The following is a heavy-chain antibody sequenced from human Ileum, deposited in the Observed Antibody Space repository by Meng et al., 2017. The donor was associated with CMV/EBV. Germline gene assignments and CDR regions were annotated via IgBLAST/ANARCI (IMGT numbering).Heavy chain of an antibody. CDR1: GFTFSSYE. V-gene: IGHV3-23*03. CDR2: IYADDTRT. J-gene: IGHJ5*02. D-gene: IGHD3-16*01. Sequence: GGSLRLSCAASGFTFSSYEMNWVRQAPGKGLEWVSVIYADDTRTYYADSVKGRFTISRDYSKSTLFLQMNSLRVEDTAVYYCAKDDNDYTGESGSWGQGTLVTVSS. CDR3: AKDDNDYTGESGS.